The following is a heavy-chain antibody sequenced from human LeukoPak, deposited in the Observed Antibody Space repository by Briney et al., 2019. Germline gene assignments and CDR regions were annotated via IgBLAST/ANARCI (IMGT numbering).Heavy chain of an antibody. CDR1: GYTFTDYY. CDR2: INPDSGGT. CDR3: ARPFIETPSLGALDY. V-gene: IGHV1-2*02. D-gene: IGHD4-23*01. J-gene: IGHJ4*02. Sequence: ASVKVSCKASGYTFTDYYMHWVRQAPGQGLEWMAWINPDSGGTNYARNFQGRVTMTRDTSISTAYMELSRLRSDDTAVYYCARPFIETPSLGALDYWGQGTLVTVPS.